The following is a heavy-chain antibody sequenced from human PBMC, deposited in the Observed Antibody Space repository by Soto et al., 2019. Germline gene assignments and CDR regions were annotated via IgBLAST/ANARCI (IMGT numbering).Heavy chain of an antibody. Sequence: SSETLSLTCAVYGGSFSGYYWSWIRQPPGKGLEWIGEINHSGSTNYNPSLKSRVTISVDTSKNQFSLKLSSVTAADTAVYYCARRSPQSYSSSWFHFDYWGQGTLVTVSS. J-gene: IGHJ4*02. CDR2: INHSGST. V-gene: IGHV4-34*01. CDR1: GGSFSGYY. CDR3: ARRSPQSYSSSWFHFDY. D-gene: IGHD6-13*01.